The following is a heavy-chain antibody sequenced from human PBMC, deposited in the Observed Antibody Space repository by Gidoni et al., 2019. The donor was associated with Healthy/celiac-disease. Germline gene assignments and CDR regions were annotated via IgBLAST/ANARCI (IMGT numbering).Heavy chain of an antibody. CDR3: AREIIVVVPAAISNYGRDV. D-gene: IGHD2-2*01. Sequence: QVQLVQSGAEVKKPGASVKVSCKASGYTFTRYYMPWVRQVPGQGLEWMGIINPSGGSTSYAQKFQGRVTMTRDASTSTVYMELSSLRSEDTAVYYCAREIIVVVPAAISNYGRDVWGQGTTVTVSS. CDR1: GYTFTRYY. CDR2: INPSGGST. V-gene: IGHV1-46*01. J-gene: IGHJ6*02.